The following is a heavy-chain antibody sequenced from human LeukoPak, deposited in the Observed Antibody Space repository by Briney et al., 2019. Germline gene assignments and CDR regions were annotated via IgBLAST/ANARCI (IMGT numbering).Heavy chain of an antibody. J-gene: IGHJ4*02. CDR1: GGSISSSSYY. CDR3: ARDFRGVAGRGVDY. Sequence: PSETLSLTCTVSGGSISSSSYYWGWIRQPPGKGLEWIGSIYYSGSTYYNPSLKSRVTISVDTSKNQFSLKLSSVTAADTAVYYCARDFRGVAGRGVDYWGQGTLVTVSS. V-gene: IGHV4-39*07. CDR2: IYYSGST. D-gene: IGHD2-15*01.